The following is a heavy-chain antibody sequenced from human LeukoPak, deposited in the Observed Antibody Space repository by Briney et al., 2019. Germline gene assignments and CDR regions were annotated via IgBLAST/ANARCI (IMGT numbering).Heavy chain of an antibody. Sequence: GGSLRLSCAASGFTFSSYAMSWVRQAPGKGLERVSAISGSGGSTYYADSVKGRFTISRDNSKNTLYLQMNSLRAEDTAVYYCAKEFYYGSGSYYPLFDYWGQGTLVTVSS. CDR3: AKEFYYGSGSYYPLFDY. CDR1: GFTFSSYA. J-gene: IGHJ4*02. CDR2: ISGSGGST. V-gene: IGHV3-23*01. D-gene: IGHD3-10*01.